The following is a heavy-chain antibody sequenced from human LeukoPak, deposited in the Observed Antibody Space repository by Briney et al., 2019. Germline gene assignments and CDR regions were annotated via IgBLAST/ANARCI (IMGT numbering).Heavy chain of an antibody. D-gene: IGHD3-10*01. Sequence: ASVKVSCKASGYTFTSYYIHWVRQAPGQGLEWMGWINPDSGGTNYAQKFQGRVTMTWDTSISTAYMELSRLRSDDTAIYYCARGRFYTSGSYYNRLDYWGQGTLVTVSS. CDR3: ARGRFYTSGSYYNRLDY. CDR2: INPDSGGT. V-gene: IGHV1-2*02. J-gene: IGHJ4*02. CDR1: GYTFTSYY.